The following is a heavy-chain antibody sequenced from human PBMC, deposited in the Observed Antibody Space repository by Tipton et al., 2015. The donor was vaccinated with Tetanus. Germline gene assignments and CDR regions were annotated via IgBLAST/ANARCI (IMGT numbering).Heavy chain of an antibody. CDR2: IYYNGNT. CDR3: ARSADNWFDP. Sequence: ILSLTCSLSGGSLSSGTVYWDWIRQRPGKGLEWIGNIYYNGNTLQNPSLEGRVTLSVDKSKNQFSLKLRSVTAADTGIYYCARSADNWFDPWGQGILVTVSS. J-gene: IGHJ5*02. V-gene: IGHV4-39*01. CDR1: GGSLSSGTVY.